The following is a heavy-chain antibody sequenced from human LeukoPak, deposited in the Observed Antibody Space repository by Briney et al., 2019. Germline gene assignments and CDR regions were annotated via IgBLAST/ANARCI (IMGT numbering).Heavy chain of an antibody. Sequence: PSETLSLTCTASGGSISSSSYYWGWIRQPPGKGLEWIGSIYYSGSTYYNPSLKSRVTISVDTSKNQFSLKLSSVTAADTAVYYCARHLAYSSSSTFDIWGQGTMVTVSS. CDR3: ARHLAYSSSSTFDI. CDR2: IYYSGST. J-gene: IGHJ3*02. V-gene: IGHV4-39*01. D-gene: IGHD6-6*01. CDR1: GGSISSSSYY.